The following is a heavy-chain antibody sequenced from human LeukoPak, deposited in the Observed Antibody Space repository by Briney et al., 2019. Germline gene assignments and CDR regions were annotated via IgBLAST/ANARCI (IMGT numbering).Heavy chain of an antibody. CDR1: GSIFSSYA. Sequence: GGSLRLSCAVSGSIFSSYAMSWVRQAPGKGLEWVANIKQDGSQKNYVDSVKGRFTISRDNAKNSLYLQMISLRAEDTAVYYCARDNTYNLDYWGQGTLVTVSS. CDR2: IKQDGSQK. J-gene: IGHJ4*02. D-gene: IGHD1-14*01. V-gene: IGHV3-7*01. CDR3: ARDNTYNLDY.